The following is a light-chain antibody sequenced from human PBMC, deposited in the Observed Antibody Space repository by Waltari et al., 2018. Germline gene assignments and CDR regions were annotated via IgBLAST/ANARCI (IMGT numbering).Light chain of an antibody. Sequence: EIVLTQSPGTLSLSPGERATLSCRASQSVGRSLAWYQQKPGQAPRLLIYGASIRATGIPVRFSGGGSGTDFSLTISRLEPEDFAAYHCQHYVRLPVTFGQGTKVEIK. CDR1: QSVGRS. CDR2: GAS. J-gene: IGKJ1*01. V-gene: IGKV3-20*01. CDR3: QHYVRLPVT.